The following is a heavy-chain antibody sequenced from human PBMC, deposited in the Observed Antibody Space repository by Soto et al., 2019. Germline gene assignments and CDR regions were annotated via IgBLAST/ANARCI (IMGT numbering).Heavy chain of an antibody. V-gene: IGHV3-7*01. CDR1: GFTFSSFW. Sequence: GGSLRLSCAASGFTFSSFWMDWVRQAPGEGLEWVANINPDGSEKNYVDSVKGRFTISRDNAKNSLYLQMSSLTAEDSALYYCSRSLDSWGQRTRVNVSS. CDR3: SRSLDS. J-gene: IGHJ4*02. CDR2: INPDGSEK.